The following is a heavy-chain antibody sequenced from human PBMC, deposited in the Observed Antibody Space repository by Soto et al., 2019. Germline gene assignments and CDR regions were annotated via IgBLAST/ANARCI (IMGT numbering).Heavy chain of an antibody. Sequence: SETLSLTCTVSGVSISSFYWTWTRQPPGKGLEWIGYIYYSGSSGSTNYSPSLKSRVTISADTSKNQFSLKLSSVTAADTAVYYCARGDRWPTFDYWGQGTLVTVSS. CDR2: IYYSGSSGST. CDR1: GVSISSFY. V-gene: IGHV4-59*01. CDR3: ARGDRWPTFDY. D-gene: IGHD3-22*01. J-gene: IGHJ4*02.